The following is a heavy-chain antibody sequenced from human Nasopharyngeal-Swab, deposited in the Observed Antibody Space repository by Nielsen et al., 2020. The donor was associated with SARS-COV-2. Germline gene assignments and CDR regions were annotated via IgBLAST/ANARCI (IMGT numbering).Heavy chain of an antibody. V-gene: IGHV3-33*01. CDR2: IWYDGSNK. Sequence: GESLKISCAASGFTFSSYAMHWVRQAPGKGLEWVAVIWYDGSNKYYADSVKGRFTISRDNSKNTLYLQMNSLRAEDTAVYYCASGYHYYYYYYDMDVWGQGTTVIVSS. D-gene: IGHD5-18*01. CDR1: GFTFSSYA. J-gene: IGHJ6*02. CDR3: ASGYHYYYYYYDMDV.